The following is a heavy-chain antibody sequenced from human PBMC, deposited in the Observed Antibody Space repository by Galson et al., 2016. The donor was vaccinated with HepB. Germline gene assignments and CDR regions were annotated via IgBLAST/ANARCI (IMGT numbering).Heavy chain of an antibody. CDR1: GDSVASNSAA. J-gene: IGHJ6*02. V-gene: IGHV6-1*01. CDR2: TYYNSKWYY. Sequence: CAISGDSVASNSAAWNWIRQSPSRGLEWLGRTYYNSKWYYDYATSAKGRITINPDTSKNHFSLQLTSVTPEDTAVYYCARRGSGWYLPPRKYYYGMDGWGQGATVTVSS. D-gene: IGHD6-19*01. CDR3: ARRGSGWYLPPRKYYYGMDG.